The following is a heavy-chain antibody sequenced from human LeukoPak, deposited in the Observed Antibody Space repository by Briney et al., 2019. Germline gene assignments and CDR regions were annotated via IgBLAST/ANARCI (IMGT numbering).Heavy chain of an antibody. CDR2: INPNSGGT. CDR3: ARGCSSTSCYDWFDP. V-gene: IGHV1-2*02. D-gene: IGHD2-2*01. CDR1: GYTFTGCY. Sequence: ASVKVSCKASGYTFTGCYMHWVRQAPGQGLEWMGWINPNSGGTNYAQKFQGRVTMTRDTSISTAYMELSRLRSDDTAVYYCARGCSSTSCYDWFDPWGQGTLVTVSS. J-gene: IGHJ5*02.